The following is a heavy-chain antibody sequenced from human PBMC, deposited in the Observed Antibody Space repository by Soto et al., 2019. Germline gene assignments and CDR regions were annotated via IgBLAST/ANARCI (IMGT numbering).Heavy chain of an antibody. Sequence: SETLSLTCTVSGGSVSSGSYYWSWIRQPPGKGLEWIGYIYYSGSTNYNPSLKSRVTISVDTSKNQFSLKLSSVTAADTAVYYCARDTYYYDSSGYYPFISNWFDPWGQGTLVTVSS. V-gene: IGHV4-61*01. J-gene: IGHJ5*02. D-gene: IGHD3-22*01. CDR1: GGSVSSGSYY. CDR2: IYYSGST. CDR3: ARDTYYYDSSGYYPFISNWFDP.